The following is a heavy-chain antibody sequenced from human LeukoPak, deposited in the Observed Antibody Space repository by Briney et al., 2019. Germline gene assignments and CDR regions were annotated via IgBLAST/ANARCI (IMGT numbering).Heavy chain of an antibody. Sequence: GGSLRLSCAASGFTFSSYWMSWVRQAPGNGLEWVANIKQDGSEKYYVDSVKGRFTISRENAKNSLYLQMNSLRAEETAVYYCARDDFWSGYSSDYWGQGTLVTVSS. CDR3: ARDDFWSGYSSDY. CDR1: GFTFSSYW. V-gene: IGHV3-7*01. CDR2: IKQDGSEK. D-gene: IGHD3-3*01. J-gene: IGHJ4*02.